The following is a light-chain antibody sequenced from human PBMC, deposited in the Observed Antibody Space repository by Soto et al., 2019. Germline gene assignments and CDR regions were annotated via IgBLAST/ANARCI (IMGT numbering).Light chain of an antibody. CDR3: AAWDDSLNGGV. CDR1: SSNIGGNT. CDR2: SNN. V-gene: IGLV1-44*01. Sequence: QSALTQPPSASGTPGQRVTISCSGSSSNIGGNTVNWYQQLPGTTPKLLIYSNNQRPSGVPDRFSGSKSGTSASLAISGLQSEDEADYYCAAWDDSLNGGVFGGGTKLTVL. J-gene: IGLJ3*02.